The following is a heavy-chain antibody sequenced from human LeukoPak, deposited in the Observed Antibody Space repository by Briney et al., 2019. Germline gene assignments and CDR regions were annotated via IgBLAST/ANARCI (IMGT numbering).Heavy chain of an antibody. J-gene: IGHJ6*02. Sequence: GGSLRLSCAASGFTFSSYAMSWVRQAPGKGLEWVPAISGSGGSTYYADSVKGRFTISRDNSKNTLYLQMNSLRAEDTAVYYCAKDQGYSGSCWDVWGQGTTVTVSS. CDR1: GFTFSSYA. CDR3: AKDQGYSGSCWDV. CDR2: ISGSGGST. V-gene: IGHV3-23*01. D-gene: IGHD1-26*01.